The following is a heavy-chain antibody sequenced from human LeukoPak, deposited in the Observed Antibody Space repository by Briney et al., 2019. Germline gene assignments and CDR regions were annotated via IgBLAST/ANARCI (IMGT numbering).Heavy chain of an antibody. V-gene: IGHV3-74*01. D-gene: IGHD6-13*01. CDR2: INSDATST. CDR1: GFMLSSTW. CDR3: VRGSLGYSSSWHAY. J-gene: IGHJ4*02. Sequence: GGSLRLSCAASGFMLSSTWMHWVRQAPGKGLVWVSRINSDATSTSYADSVRGRFTISRDDAKNTMYPQMNSLRAEDTAMYYCVRGSLGYSSSWHAYWGQGTLVTVSS.